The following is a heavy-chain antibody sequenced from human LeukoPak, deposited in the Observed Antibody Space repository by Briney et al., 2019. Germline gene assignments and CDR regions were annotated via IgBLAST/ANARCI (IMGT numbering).Heavy chain of an antibody. CDR2: ISSSSSYT. V-gene: IGHV3-11*06. Sequence: GGSLRLSCAASGFTFSDYYMSWIRQAPGKGVEWVSYISSSSSYTNYADSVKGRFTISRDNAKNSLYLQMNSLRAEDTAVYYCARAWIQLWHPYYYYGMDVWGKGTTVTVSS. CDR1: GFTFSDYY. CDR3: ARAWIQLWHPYYYYGMDV. D-gene: IGHD5-18*01. J-gene: IGHJ6*04.